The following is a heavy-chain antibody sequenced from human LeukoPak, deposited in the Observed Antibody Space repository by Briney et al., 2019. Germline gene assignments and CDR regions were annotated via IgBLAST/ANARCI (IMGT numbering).Heavy chain of an antibody. CDR1: GFTFNNYA. J-gene: IGHJ4*02. D-gene: IGHD3-9*01. CDR3: SKWGDYDVLTGYCGSDF. Sequence: PGASLRLSCAASGFTFNNYAMSLVRQAPGKGLEWVSAILGSGRSAYYADSVKGRFTISRDNSKNSLFLQMNSLRVEDTALYYCSKWGDYDVLTGYCGSDFWGQGTLVTVSA. CDR2: ILGSGRSA. V-gene: IGHV3-23*01.